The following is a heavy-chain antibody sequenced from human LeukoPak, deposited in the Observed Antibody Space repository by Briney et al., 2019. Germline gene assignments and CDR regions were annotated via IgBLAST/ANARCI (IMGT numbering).Heavy chain of an antibody. CDR1: GYSFTSYW. D-gene: IGHD3-22*01. CDR2: IYPGDSDT. J-gene: IGHJ3*02. CDR3: ARHSRYYYDSSGYDAFDI. V-gene: IGHV5-51*01. Sequence: GESLKISCKGSGYSFTSYWIGWVRQMPGKGLEWMGIIYPGDSDTRYSPSFQSQVTISADKSISTAYLQWSSLKASDTAMYYCARHSRYYYDSSGYDAFDIWGQGTMVTVSS.